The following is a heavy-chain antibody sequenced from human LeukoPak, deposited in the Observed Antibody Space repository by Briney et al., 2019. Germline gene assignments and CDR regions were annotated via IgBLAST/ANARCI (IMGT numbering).Heavy chain of an antibody. D-gene: IGHD3-10*01. CDR1: GFTVSSNY. CDR3: ARSQYSSGSYYKDYYGMDV. J-gene: IGHJ6*02. V-gene: IGHV3-66*02. CDR2: IYSGGST. Sequence: GGSLRLSCAASGFTVSSNYMSWVRQAPGKGLEWVSVIYSGGSTYYADSVKGRFTISRDNSKNTLYLQMNSLRAEDTAVYYCARSQYSSGSYYKDYYGMDVWGQGTTVTVSS.